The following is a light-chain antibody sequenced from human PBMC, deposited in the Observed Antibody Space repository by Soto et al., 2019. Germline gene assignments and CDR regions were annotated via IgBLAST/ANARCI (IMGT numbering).Light chain of an antibody. CDR2: KAS. V-gene: IGKV1-5*03. CDR1: QSIGNW. CDR3: QHYSNYSG. Sequence: DIQMTQSPSTLSASVGDRVTFTCRASQSIGNWLAWYQQKPGKAPKLLIYKASNLESGVPSRFSGSVSGTEFALTISNMQPDDFATYYCQHYSNYSGFGQGTKLEIK. J-gene: IGKJ2*03.